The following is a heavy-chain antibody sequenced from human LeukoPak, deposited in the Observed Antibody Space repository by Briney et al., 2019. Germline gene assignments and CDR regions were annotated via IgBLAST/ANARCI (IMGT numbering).Heavy chain of an antibody. D-gene: IGHD3-22*01. Sequence: SVKVSCKASGGTFSSYAISWVQQAPGQGLEWMGGIIPIFGTANYAQKFQGRVTITTDESTSTAYMELSSLRSEDTAVYYCASESSYYDSSGYVKDAFDIWGQGTMVTVSS. J-gene: IGHJ3*02. CDR1: GGTFSSYA. CDR2: IIPIFGTA. CDR3: ASESSYYDSSGYVKDAFDI. V-gene: IGHV1-69*05.